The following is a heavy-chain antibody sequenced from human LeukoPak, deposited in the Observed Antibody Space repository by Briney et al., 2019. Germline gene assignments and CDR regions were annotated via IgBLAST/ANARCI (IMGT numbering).Heavy chain of an antibody. CDR2: INSDGSST. CDR3: ARAPGDTVD. D-gene: IGHD2-15*01. CDR1: GFTFSSFW. J-gene: IGHJ4*02. Sequence: GGSLRLSCAASGFTFSSFWVHWVRQVPGEGLVWISRINSDGSSTSYADSVKGRFTISRDNAKNTLYLQMNSLRAEDTSVYYCARAPGDTVDWGQGTLVTVSS. V-gene: IGHV3-74*01.